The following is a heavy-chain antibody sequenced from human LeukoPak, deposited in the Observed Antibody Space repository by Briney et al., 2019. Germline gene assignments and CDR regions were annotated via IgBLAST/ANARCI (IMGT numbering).Heavy chain of an antibody. V-gene: IGHV1-18*01. CDR3: AREGPDYYDSSGLFDY. D-gene: IGHD3-22*01. CDR2: ISAYNGNT. J-gene: IGHJ4*02. Sequence: ASVKVSCKASGYTFTSYGISWVRQAPGQGLEWMGWISAYNGNTNYAQKLQGRVTMTTDTSTSTAYMELRSLRSDDTAVYYCAREGPDYYDSSGLFDYWGQGTLVTVSS. CDR1: GYTFTSYG.